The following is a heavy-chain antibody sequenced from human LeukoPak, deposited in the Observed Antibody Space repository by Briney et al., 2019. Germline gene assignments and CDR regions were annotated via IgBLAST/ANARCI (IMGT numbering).Heavy chain of an antibody. Sequence: SETLSLTCAASGDSFIGYFWTWIRQAPGKGLEWIGDINHSGRTNYNPSLQRRVSISVDTSKNQFSLNVASVTGADTAVYYCARTSGFFDSSGFYQQNPYYFQYWGQGVLVTVSS. V-gene: IGHV4-34*01. J-gene: IGHJ4*02. CDR2: INHSGRT. CDR1: GDSFIGYF. D-gene: IGHD3-22*01. CDR3: ARTSGFFDSSGFYQQNPYYFQY.